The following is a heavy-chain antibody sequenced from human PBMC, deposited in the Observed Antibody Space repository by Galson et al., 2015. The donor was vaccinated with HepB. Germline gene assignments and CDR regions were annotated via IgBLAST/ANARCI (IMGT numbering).Heavy chain of an antibody. CDR2: INPSGGT. D-gene: IGHD1-26*01. V-gene: IGHV4-34*01. J-gene: IGHJ1*01. CDR1: GESFSGYY. Sequence: ETLSLTCAVYGESFSGYYWSWVRQSPGQGLEWIGEINPSGGTNYNSSLKSRVTISVDTSQSQASLNVKSVTGADTAVYYCARGTRHSLAGRYFYHWGQGTLVTVSS. CDR3: ARGTRHSLAGRYFYH.